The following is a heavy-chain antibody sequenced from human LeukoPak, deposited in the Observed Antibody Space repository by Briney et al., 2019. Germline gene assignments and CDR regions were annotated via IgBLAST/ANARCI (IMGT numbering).Heavy chain of an antibody. CDR2: ISSSGSTI. CDR1: GFTFSSYE. D-gene: IGHD3-10*01. CDR3: ARWGFGELLYGNDY. V-gene: IGHV3-48*03. J-gene: IGHJ4*02. Sequence: GGSLRLSCAASGFTFSSYEMNWVRQAPGKGLEWVSYISSSGSTIYYADSVKGRFTISRDNSKNTLYLQMNSLRAEDTAVYYCARWGFGELLYGNDYWGQGTLVTVSS.